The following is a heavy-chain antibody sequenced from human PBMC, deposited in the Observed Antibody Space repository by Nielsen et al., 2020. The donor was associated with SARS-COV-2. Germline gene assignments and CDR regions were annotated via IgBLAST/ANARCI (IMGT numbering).Heavy chain of an antibody. Sequence: ASVKVSCKVSGYTLTELSMHWVRQAPGKGLEWMGGFDPEDGETIYAQKFQGRVTMTEDTSTDTAYTELSSLRSEDTAVYYCATASTSRYYYYYGMDVWGQGTTVTVSS. V-gene: IGHV1-24*01. CDR1: GYTLTELS. J-gene: IGHJ6*02. CDR2: FDPEDGET. CDR3: ATASTSRYYYYYGMDV. D-gene: IGHD5/OR15-5a*01.